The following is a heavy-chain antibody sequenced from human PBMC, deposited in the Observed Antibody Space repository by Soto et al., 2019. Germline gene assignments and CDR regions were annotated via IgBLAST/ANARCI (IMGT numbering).Heavy chain of an antibody. D-gene: IGHD6-13*01. CDR1: GFTVSSYA. J-gene: IGHJ6*02. CDR3: ARDVQQLANYWYCGMDV. CDR2: ISYDGSNK. Sequence: GGSLRLSCAAAGFTVSSYAMHWVRQAPGKGLEWVAVISYDGSNKYYADSVNGRFTISRDNSKNTLYLQMNSLRAEDTAVYYCARDVQQLANYWYCGMDVWGQGSMVNVSS. V-gene: IGHV3-30-3*01.